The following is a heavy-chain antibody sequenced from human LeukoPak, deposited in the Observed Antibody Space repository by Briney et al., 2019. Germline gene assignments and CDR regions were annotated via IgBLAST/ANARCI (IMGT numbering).Heavy chain of an antibody. D-gene: IGHD3-10*01. J-gene: IGHJ4*02. CDR1: GFTFSSYG. CDR2: IRYDGSDK. V-gene: IGHV3-30*02. Sequence: GGSLRLSCAASGFTFSSYGMHWVRQAPGKGLEWVAFIRYDGSDKYYADSMKGRFTISRDNSKNTLYLQMNSLRAEDTAVYYCAKEIIDGSGSYYPIFDYWGQGTLVTVSS. CDR3: AKEIIDGSGSYYPIFDY.